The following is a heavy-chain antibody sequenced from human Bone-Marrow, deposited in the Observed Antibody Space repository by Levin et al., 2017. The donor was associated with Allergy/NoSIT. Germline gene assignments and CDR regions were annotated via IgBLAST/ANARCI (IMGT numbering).Heavy chain of an antibody. CDR1: GFSLSTSGVS. CDR2: IYWDDDK. D-gene: IGHD3-10*01. Sequence: SGPTLVKPTQTLTLTCTFSGFSLSTSGVSVGWIRQPPGKALEWLALIYWDDDKRYSPSLQSRLTVTKDTSKNQVVLTMTNMDPVDTGTYFCANRFGVGELPDFEHWGQGTVVTVSS. V-gene: IGHV2-5*02. J-gene: IGHJ4*02. CDR3: ANRFGVGELPDFEH.